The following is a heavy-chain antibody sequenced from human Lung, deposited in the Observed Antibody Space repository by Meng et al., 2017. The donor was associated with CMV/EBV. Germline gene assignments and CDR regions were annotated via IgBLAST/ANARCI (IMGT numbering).Heavy chain of an antibody. Sequence: GGSXRLXXEASGFTFSSYAMHWVRQAPGKGLEWVAVLSYDGSNKFYADSVKGRFTTSRDNSKNTLFLQMNRLRAEDTAVYYCARGYQLFNYFDYWGQGRLVTVSS. CDR1: GFTFSSYA. CDR3: ARGYQLFNYFDY. D-gene: IGHD1-1*01. V-gene: IGHV3-30*04. J-gene: IGHJ4*02. CDR2: LSYDGSNK.